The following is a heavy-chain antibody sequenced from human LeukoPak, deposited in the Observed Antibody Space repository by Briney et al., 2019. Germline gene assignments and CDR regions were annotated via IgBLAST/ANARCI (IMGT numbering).Heavy chain of an antibody. J-gene: IGHJ4*02. CDR3: ARGQYDSSGYYFESTFTR. CDR2: IHPNSGGT. V-gene: IGHV1-2*06. CDR1: GYTFTAYY. D-gene: IGHD3-22*01. Sequence: ASVKVSRQASGYTFTAYYMHWVRQAPGQGLECMGRIHPNSGGTHFPQTFQGRVTRTRDTSISTAYMELSSLRSDDTAVYYCARGQYDSSGYYFESTFTRWGQGTLVTVSS.